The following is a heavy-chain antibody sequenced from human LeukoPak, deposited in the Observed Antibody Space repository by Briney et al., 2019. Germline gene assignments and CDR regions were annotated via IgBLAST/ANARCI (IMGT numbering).Heavy chain of an antibody. CDR2: IKQDGSEK. J-gene: IGHJ4*02. V-gene: IGHV3-7*01. CDR3: AKDKVERYYFDY. D-gene: IGHD1-1*01. Sequence: PGGSLRHSCAASKFTFSSFWLSWVREAPGKGLEWVANIKQDGSEKYYVDSVKGRFTISRDNSKNTLYLQMNSLRAEDTAVYYCAKDKVERYYFDYWGQGTLVTVSS. CDR1: KFTFSSFW.